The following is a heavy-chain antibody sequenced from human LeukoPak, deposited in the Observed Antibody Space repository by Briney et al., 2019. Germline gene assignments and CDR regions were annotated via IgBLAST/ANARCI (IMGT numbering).Heavy chain of an antibody. CDR2: ISAGGGSAT. Sequence: GGSLRLSCAASGLTFSRYAMTWVRQAPGKGLEWVSAISAGGGSATYYADSVKGRFTISRDNSKNTLYLQMNSLRAEDTAVYYCAEAYYYDSSGYYSSGYWGQGTLVTVSS. CDR1: GLTFSRYA. CDR3: AEAYYYDSSGYYSSGY. J-gene: IGHJ4*02. V-gene: IGHV3-23*01. D-gene: IGHD3-22*01.